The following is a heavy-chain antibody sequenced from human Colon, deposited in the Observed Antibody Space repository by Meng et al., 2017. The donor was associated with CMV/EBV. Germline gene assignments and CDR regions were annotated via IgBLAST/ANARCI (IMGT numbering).Heavy chain of an antibody. J-gene: IGHJ4*02. D-gene: IGHD6-13*01. V-gene: IGHV1-2*02. Sequence: CKASGYTFTGYYMHWVRQAPGQGLEWMGWINPNSGGTNYAQKFQGRVTMTRDTSISTAYMELSRLRSDDTAVYYCARGQIAAAATGDYWGQGTLVTVSS. CDR2: INPNSGGT. CDR3: ARGQIAAAATGDY. CDR1: GYTFTGYY.